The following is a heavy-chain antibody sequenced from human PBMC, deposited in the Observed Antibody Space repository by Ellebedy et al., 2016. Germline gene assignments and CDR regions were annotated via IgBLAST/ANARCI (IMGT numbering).Heavy chain of an antibody. Sequence: GGSLRLSCAASGFTFSDYYMSWIRQAPGKGLEWVSYISSSGSTIYYADSVKGRFTISRDNAKNSLYLQMNSLRAEDTAVYYCARVSPLWFGELSPLDYWGQGTLVTVSS. CDR1: GFTFSDYY. J-gene: IGHJ4*02. V-gene: IGHV3-11*01. D-gene: IGHD3-10*01. CDR3: ARVSPLWFGELSPLDY. CDR2: ISSSGSTI.